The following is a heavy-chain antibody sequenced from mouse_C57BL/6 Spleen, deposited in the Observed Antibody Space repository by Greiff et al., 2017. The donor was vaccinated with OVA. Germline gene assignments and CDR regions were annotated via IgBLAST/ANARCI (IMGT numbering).Heavy chain of an antibody. Sequence: EVQRVESGGGLVKPGGSLKLSCAASGFTFSDYGMHWVRQAPEKGLEWVAYISSGSSTIYYADTVKGRFTISRDNAKNTLFLQMTSLRSEDTAMYYCARNDGYYRGDYWGQGTSVTVSS. CDR1: GFTFSDYG. CDR2: ISSGSSTI. CDR3: ARNDGYYRGDY. J-gene: IGHJ4*01. V-gene: IGHV5-17*01. D-gene: IGHD2-3*01.